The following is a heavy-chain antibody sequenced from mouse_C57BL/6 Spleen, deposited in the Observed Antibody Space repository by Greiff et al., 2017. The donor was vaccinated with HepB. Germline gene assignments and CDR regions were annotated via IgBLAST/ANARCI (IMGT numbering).Heavy chain of an antibody. CDR3: AREGVITTVVDFDY. J-gene: IGHJ2*01. CDR2: INPYNGDT. CDR1: GYSFTGYF. D-gene: IGHD1-1*01. Sequence: VQLQQSGPELVKPGDSVKISCKASGYSFTGYFMNWVMQSHGKSLEWIGRINPYNGDTFYNQKFKGKATLTVDKSSSTAHMELRSLTSEDSAVYYCAREGVITTVVDFDYWGQGTTLTVSS. V-gene: IGHV1-20*01.